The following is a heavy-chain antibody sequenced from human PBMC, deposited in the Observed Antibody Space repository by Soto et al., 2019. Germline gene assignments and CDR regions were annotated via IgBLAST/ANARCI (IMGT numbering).Heavy chain of an antibody. CDR2: IDPSDSYT. V-gene: IGHV5-10-1*01. Sequence: GESLKISCKGSGYSFTSYWISWVRQMPGKGLEWMGRIDPSDSYTNYSPSFKGHVTISADKSISTAYLQWSSLKASDTAMYYCAIGYSSTSPYYDMDAWGQATTVSVPS. J-gene: IGHJ6*02. CDR3: AIGYSSTSPYYDMDA. CDR1: GYSFTSYW. D-gene: IGHD6-13*01.